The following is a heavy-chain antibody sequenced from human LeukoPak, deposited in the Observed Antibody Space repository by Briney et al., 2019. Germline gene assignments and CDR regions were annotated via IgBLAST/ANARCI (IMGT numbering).Heavy chain of an antibody. CDR3: ARDRRVVGATANWFDP. D-gene: IGHD1-26*01. J-gene: IGHJ5*02. V-gene: IGHV4-59*01. Sequence: PETLSLTCTVSGGSISSYYWSWIRQPPGKGLEWVGYIYYSGSTNYNPSLKSRVTISVDTSKNQFSLKLSSVTAADTAVYYCARDRRVVGATANWFDPWGQGTLVTVSS. CDR2: IYYSGST. CDR1: GGSISSYY.